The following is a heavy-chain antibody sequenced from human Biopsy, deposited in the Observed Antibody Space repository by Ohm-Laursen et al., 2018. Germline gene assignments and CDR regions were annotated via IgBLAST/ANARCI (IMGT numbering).Heavy chain of an antibody. J-gene: IGHJ2*01. CDR3: ARDRGYYSDRTVPGYFDL. Sequence: GALSLTCTVSGDSISTYYWSWIRQPPGKGLQWIGYIYYTGNTDYNPSLQSRVTISVDTSKNHFSLRLRSMTPADTAMYYCARDRGYYSDRTVPGYFDLWGRGTLVTVSS. CDR2: IYYTGNT. CDR1: GDSISTYY. V-gene: IGHV4-59*01. D-gene: IGHD3-22*01.